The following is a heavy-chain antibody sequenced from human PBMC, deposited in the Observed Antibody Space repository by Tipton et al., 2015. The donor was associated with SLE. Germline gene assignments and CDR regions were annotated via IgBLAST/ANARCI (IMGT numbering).Heavy chain of an antibody. CDR3: ARTLRGDGVVVGLDHYYMDV. CDR1: GGSISSSSYY. V-gene: IGHV4-39*07. Sequence: TLSLTCTVSGGSISSSSYYWGWIRQPPGKGLEWIGNIYYSGSTYYNPSLKSRVTISEDTSKDQFSLKLTSVTAADTAVYYCARTLRGDGVVVGLDHYYMDVWGKGTTVTVSS. D-gene: IGHD3-3*01. CDR2: IYYSGST. J-gene: IGHJ6*03.